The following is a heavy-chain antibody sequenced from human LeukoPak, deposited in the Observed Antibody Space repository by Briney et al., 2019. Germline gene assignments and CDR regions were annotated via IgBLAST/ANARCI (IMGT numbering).Heavy chain of an antibody. V-gene: IGHV1-2*02. Sequence: ASVKVSCKASGYTFNDYYMHWVQQAPGQGLEWMGWINPNSGTNYAQKFQGRVTLTRDTSISTAYMDLSRLTSDDTAVYYCARNTATITTPFDYWGQASLVTVSS. D-gene: IGHD4-11*01. J-gene: IGHJ4*02. CDR2: INPNSGT. CDR1: GYTFNDYY. CDR3: ARNTATITTPFDY.